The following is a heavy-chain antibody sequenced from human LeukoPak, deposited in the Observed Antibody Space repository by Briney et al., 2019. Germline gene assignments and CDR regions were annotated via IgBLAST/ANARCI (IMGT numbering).Heavy chain of an antibody. CDR1: GGTFSSYA. V-gene: IGHV1-69*04. Sequence: ASVKVSCKASGGTFSSYAISWVRQAPGQGLEWMGRIIPIFGIANYAQKFQGRGTITADKSTSTAYMELSSLRSEDTAVYYCARADSSGYYLYYWGQGTLVTVSS. J-gene: IGHJ4*02. CDR3: ARADSSGYYLYY. D-gene: IGHD3-22*01. CDR2: IIPIFGIA.